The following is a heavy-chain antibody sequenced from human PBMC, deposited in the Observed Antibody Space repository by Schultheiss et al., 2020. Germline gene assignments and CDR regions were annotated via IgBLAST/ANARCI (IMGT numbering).Heavy chain of an antibody. CDR2: ISSSSSTI. V-gene: IGHV3-48*01. CDR1: GFTFSSYS. J-gene: IGHJ6*02. Sequence: GESLKISCAASGFTFSSYSMNWVRQAPGKGLEWVSYISSSSSTIYYEDSVKGRFTISRDNAKNSLYLQMNSLRAEDTAVYYCARAYYDILTGTYYYYGMDVWGQGTTVTVSS. CDR3: ARAYYDILTGTYYYYGMDV. D-gene: IGHD3-9*01.